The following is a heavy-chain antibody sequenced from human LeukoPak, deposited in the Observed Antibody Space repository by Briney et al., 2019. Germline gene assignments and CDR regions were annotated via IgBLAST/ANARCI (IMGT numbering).Heavy chain of an antibody. CDR3: ARRIAAAAAPYYFDY. V-gene: IGHV3-23*01. CDR1: GFSFSSYA. CDR2: INGRGDST. J-gene: IGHJ4*02. Sequence: GGSLRLSCAASGFSFSSYAMSWVRQAPGKGLEWVSGINGRGDSTVYADSVKGRFTISRDNSKNTLCLQMNSLRVEDTAVYYCARRIAAAAAPYYFDYWGQGTLVTVSS. D-gene: IGHD6-13*01.